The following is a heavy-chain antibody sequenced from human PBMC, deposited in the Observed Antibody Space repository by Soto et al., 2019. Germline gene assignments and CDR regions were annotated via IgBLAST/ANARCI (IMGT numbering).Heavy chain of an antibody. V-gene: IGHV1-2*02. Sequence: ASVKVSCKASGDTFTGYYMHWVRQAPGQGLEWMGWINPNSGGTNYAQKFQGRVTMTRDTSISTAYMELSRLRSDDTAVYYCARDLGSSGYDYDEYFKHWGQGTRVTVSS. CDR2: INPNSGGT. J-gene: IGHJ1*01. CDR1: GDTFTGYY. CDR3: ARDLGSSGYDYDEYFKH. D-gene: IGHD3-22*01.